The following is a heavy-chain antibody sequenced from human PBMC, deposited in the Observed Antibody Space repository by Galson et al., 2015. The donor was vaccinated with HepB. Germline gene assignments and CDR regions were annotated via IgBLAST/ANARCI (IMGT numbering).Heavy chain of an antibody. D-gene: IGHD6-13*01. V-gene: IGHV3-30-3*01. CDR3: ARDWYSSAWYLFYVGH. CDR2: ISYHGSNI. CDR1: GFMFSRYA. Sequence: SLRLSCAASGFMFSRYALHWVRQAPGKGLEWVSSISYHGSNIYYTASVKGRFTISRDDSNNTLYLQMSRLGPEDTAVYYCARDWYSSAWYLFYVGHWGQGALVTVSS. J-gene: IGHJ4*02.